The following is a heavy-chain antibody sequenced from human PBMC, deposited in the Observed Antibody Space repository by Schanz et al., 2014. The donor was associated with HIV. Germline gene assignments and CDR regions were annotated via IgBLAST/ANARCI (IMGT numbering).Heavy chain of an antibody. CDR3: AKPEYDSRGNSQSHFDY. CDR1: GFSFSSFS. V-gene: IGHV3-23*04. D-gene: IGHD3-22*01. CDR2: ISESGGRT. J-gene: IGHJ4*02. Sequence: EVQLVESGGGLVEPGGSLRLSCEASGFSFSSFSMNWVRQAPGKGLEWVSSISESGGRTYYADSVNGRFTISRDNSKNTLDLQMTTLRIDDTAVYYCAKPEYDSRGNSQSHFDYWGQGTLVTVSS.